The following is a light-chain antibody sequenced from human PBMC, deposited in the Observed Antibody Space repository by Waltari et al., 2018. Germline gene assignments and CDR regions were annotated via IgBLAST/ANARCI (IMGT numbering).Light chain of an antibody. CDR2: AAS. CDR1: QSITSY. V-gene: IGKV1-39*01. CDR3: QQSYSTPRT. Sequence: DIQMTQSPSSLSASVGHSVTITCRASQSITSYLNWYQQKPGKAPKLLIYAASSLQSGVPSRFSGSGSGTDFTLTISSLQPEDFATYYCQQSYSTPRTFGQGTKVEIK. J-gene: IGKJ1*01.